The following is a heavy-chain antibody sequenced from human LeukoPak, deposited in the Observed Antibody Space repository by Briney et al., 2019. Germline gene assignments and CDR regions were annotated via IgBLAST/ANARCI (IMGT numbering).Heavy chain of an antibody. D-gene: IGHD5-24*01. CDR1: GFTFSSYA. CDR2: IYSGGST. CDR3: ARGPRDGYNRLGY. J-gene: IGHJ4*02. V-gene: IGHV3-66*02. Sequence: GGSLRLSCAASGFTFSSYAMSWVRQAPGKGLEWVSVIYSGGSTYYADSVKGRFTISRDNSKNTLYLQMNSLRAEDTAVYYCARGPRDGYNRLGYWGQGTLVTVSS.